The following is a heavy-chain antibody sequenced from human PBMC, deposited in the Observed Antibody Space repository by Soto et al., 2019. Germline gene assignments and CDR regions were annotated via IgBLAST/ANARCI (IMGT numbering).Heavy chain of an antibody. J-gene: IGHJ6*04. D-gene: IGHD3-3*01. V-gene: IGHV4-31*03. CDR3: ARGTIFGVVIKAPEGMDV. CDR1: GGSISSGGYY. Sequence: SETLSLTCTVSGGSISSGGYYWSWIRQHPGKGLEWIGYIYYSGSTYYNPSLKSRVTISVDTSKNQFSLKLSSVTAADTAVYYCARGTIFGVVIKAPEGMDVWGKGTTGTVST. CDR2: IYYSGST.